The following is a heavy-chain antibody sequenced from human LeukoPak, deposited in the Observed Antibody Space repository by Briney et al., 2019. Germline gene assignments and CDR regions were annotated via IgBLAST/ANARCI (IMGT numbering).Heavy chain of an antibody. CDR2: IRSKDLGAPT. CDR1: GFIFGDYT. V-gene: IGHV3-49*04. J-gene: IGHJ3*02. D-gene: IGHD3-10*01. Sequence: GGSLRLSCTSSGFIFGDYTMNWVRQAPGKGPEWASFIRSKDLGAPTAYAASVKGRFTIFRDDSKSIVYLQMNSLKTEDTGVYYCTRTPRSAGDYYDTWGQGTMVTVSS. CDR3: TRTPRSAGDYYDT.